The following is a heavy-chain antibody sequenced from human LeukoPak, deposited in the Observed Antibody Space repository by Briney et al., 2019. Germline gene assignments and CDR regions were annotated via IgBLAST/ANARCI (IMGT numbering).Heavy chain of an antibody. J-gene: IGHJ6*02. CDR1: GFTFSTYW. CDR2: INSDGSST. D-gene: IGHD1-1*01. V-gene: IGHV3-74*01. CDR3: ARWPVEWKGTDV. Sequence: GGSLRLSCAASGFTFSTYWIHWVRQAPGKGLVWVSRINSDGSSTNYADSVKGRFTISRDNAKNMLYLQMNSLRAEDTAVYYCARWPVEWKGTDVWGQGTTVTVSS.